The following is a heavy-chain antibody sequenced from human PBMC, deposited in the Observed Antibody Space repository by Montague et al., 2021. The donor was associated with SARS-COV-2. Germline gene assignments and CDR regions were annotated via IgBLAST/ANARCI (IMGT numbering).Heavy chain of an antibody. J-gene: IGHJ4*02. V-gene: IGHV4-31*03. D-gene: IGHD3-10*01. Sequence: TLSLTCTVSGGSISRGGYYWSWIRQHPGKGLEWIGYIYYSGSTYYNPSLKSRVTISVDTSKNQFSLKLSSVTAADTAVYYCARGFELLGDDYWGQGTLVTVSS. CDR1: GGSISRGGYY. CDR3: ARGFELLGDDY. CDR2: IYYSGST.